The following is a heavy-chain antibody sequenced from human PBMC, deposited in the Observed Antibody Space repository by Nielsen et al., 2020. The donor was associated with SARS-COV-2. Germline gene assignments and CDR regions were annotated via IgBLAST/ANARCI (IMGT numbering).Heavy chain of an antibody. Sequence: GESLKISCAASGFTFSSYAMSWVRQAPGKGLEWVSAISGSGGSTYYADSVKGRFTISRDNSKNTLYLQMNSLRAENTAVYYCAKNTDPDGYYDYWGQGTLVTVSS. J-gene: IGHJ4*02. CDR2: ISGSGGST. D-gene: IGHD3-22*01. CDR3: AKNTDPDGYYDY. CDR1: GFTFSSYA. V-gene: IGHV3-23*01.